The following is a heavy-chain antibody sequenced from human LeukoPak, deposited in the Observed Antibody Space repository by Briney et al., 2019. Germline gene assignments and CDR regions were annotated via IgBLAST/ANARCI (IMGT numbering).Heavy chain of an antibody. J-gene: IGHJ4*02. V-gene: IGHV1-8*01. CDR3: ARGCSSTTCSWPFDY. CDR1: GYTFTSYD. CDR2: MSPNSGNT. D-gene: IGHD2-2*01. Sequence: ASVKVSCKASGYTFTSYDIHWVRQATGQGLEWMGWMSPNSGNTVYAQKFQGRVTMTRNTSISTAYMELSSLSSEDTAVYYCARGCSSTTCSWPFDYWGQGTLVTLSS.